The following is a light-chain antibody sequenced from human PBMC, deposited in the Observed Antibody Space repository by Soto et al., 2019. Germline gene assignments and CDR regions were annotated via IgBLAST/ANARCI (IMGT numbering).Light chain of an antibody. CDR2: GAS. CDR3: QQYNNWPPL. Sequence: EIVMTQSPATLSVSPGETATLSCRASQSINSDLAWYQQKPGQAPRLLIYGASTRATGLPARFSGSGSGTEFTLPISTLQSEDCAVYYCQQYNNWPPLFGGGTKVEIK. V-gene: IGKV3-15*01. J-gene: IGKJ4*01. CDR1: QSINSD.